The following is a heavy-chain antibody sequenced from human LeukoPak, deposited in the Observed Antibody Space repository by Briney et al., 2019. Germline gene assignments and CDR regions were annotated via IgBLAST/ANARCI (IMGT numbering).Heavy chain of an antibody. CDR2: IYFTGTP. CDR1: GGSISGHY. V-gene: IGHV4-59*08. CDR3: ARGGSWYGD. J-gene: IGHJ1*01. D-gene: IGHD6-13*01. Sequence: SETLSLTCSVSGGSISGHYWTWIRQPPGKGLEWIGYIYFTGTPNYYPSLQSRVTISLDTSKNQISLKLRSVTAADTAVYYCARGGSWYGDWGQGTLVTVSS.